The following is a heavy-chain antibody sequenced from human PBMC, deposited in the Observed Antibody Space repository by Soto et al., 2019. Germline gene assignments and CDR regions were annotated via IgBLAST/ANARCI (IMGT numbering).Heavy chain of an antibody. CDR1: GFTFSSYS. Sequence: GGSLRLSCAASGFTFSSYSMNWVRQAPGKGLEWVSSISSSSRYIYYAASVKGRSTISRDNAKNSLYLQMNSLRAEDTAVYYCATRQWMVRSDYWGRGTLFTVSS. V-gene: IGHV3-21*01. D-gene: IGHD6-19*01. CDR2: ISSSSRYI. CDR3: ATRQWMVRSDY. J-gene: IGHJ4*02.